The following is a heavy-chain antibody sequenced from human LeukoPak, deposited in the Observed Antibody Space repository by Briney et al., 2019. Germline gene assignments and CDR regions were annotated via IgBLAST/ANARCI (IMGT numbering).Heavy chain of an antibody. CDR2: THPSGNT. V-gene: IGHV4-4*09. CDR3: ARKAPKKGWFDP. CDR1: GGSNNSYY. J-gene: IGHJ5*02. Sequence: PSETLSLTCTVSGGSNNSYYWSWIRQPPGKGLGWIGYTHPSGNTNYSPSLKSRVTISIDTSRNQFSLKLSSVTAADTAVYYCARKAPKKGWFDPWGQGTLVTVSS.